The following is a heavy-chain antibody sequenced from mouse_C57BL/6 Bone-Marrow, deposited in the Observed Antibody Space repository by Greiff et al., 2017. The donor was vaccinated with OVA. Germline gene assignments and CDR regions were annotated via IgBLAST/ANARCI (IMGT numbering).Heavy chain of an antibody. CDR3: ARWDYYGSKFAY. CDR2: IYPGGGYT. Sequence: QVQLKQSGAELVRPGTSVKMSCKASGYTFTNYWIGWAKQRPGHGLEWIGDIYPGGGYTNYNEKFKGKATLTADKSSSTAYMQFSSLTSEDSAIYYCARWDYYGSKFAYWGQGTLVTVSA. J-gene: IGHJ3*01. V-gene: IGHV1-63*01. D-gene: IGHD1-1*01. CDR1: GYTFTNYW.